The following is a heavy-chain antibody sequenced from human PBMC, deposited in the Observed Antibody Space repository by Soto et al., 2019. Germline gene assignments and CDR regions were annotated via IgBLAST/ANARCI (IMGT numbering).Heavy chain of an antibody. CDR2: ISGSGGST. J-gene: IGHJ6*03. CDR3: AKDISRDYYYYYMDV. Sequence: GGSLRLSCAASGFTFSSYAMSWVRQAPGKGLEWVSAISGSGGSTYYADSVKGRFTISRDNSKNTLYLQMNSLRAEDTAVYYCAKDISRDYYYYYMDVWGKGTTVTVSS. V-gene: IGHV3-23*01. CDR1: GFTFSSYA.